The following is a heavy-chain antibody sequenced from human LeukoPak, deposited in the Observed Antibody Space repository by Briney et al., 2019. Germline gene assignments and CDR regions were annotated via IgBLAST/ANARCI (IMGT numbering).Heavy chain of an antibody. J-gene: IGHJ3*02. CDR3: ARDRGEDYYGSGNYLRAFDI. D-gene: IGHD3-10*01. Sequence: GGSLRLSCAASGFTFSDYYMSWIRQAPGQGLEWVSYISSDSSHTNYADSMKGRFTISRDNAKNSLYLQMNRLRAEDTAVYYCARDRGEDYYGSGNYLRAFDIWGQGTMVTVSS. V-gene: IGHV3-11*06. CDR2: ISSDSSHT. CDR1: GFTFSDYY.